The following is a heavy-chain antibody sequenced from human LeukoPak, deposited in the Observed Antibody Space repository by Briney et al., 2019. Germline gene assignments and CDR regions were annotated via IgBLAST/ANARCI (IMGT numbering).Heavy chain of an antibody. V-gene: IGHV3-23*01. Sequence: GGSLRLSCAASGFTFGDFAMNWVRQAPGEGPEWVSFISGYGDSSFYTDSVKGRFTISRDNSKNTLYLQLNSLRVEDTALYYCARQIEAFDYWGRGTLVTVSS. CDR1: GFTFGDFA. CDR3: ARQIEAFDY. CDR2: ISGYGDSS. D-gene: IGHD2/OR15-2a*01. J-gene: IGHJ4*02.